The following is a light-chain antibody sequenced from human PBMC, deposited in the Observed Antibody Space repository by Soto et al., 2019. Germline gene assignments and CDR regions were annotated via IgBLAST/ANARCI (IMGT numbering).Light chain of an antibody. J-gene: IGKJ1*01. CDR2: ITS. V-gene: IGKV1-12*01. CDR3: QEARSFPWM. Sequence: DVQMTQSPSSVSASVGDRLNITSRGSQDISGWLAWYQQKPGKAPKLLIYITSRLQNAFPSRFSGSGSEAVFALAIDSLQPEDFATYYCQEARSFPWMFGEGTMVDI. CDR1: QDISGW.